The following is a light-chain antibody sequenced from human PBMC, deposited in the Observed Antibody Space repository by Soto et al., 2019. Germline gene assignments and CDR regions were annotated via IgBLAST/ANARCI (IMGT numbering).Light chain of an antibody. V-gene: IGKV3-15*01. J-gene: IGKJ4*01. CDR3: QQYNSWPT. CDR1: HSISTI. CDR2: GAS. Sequence: EIIMTQSPATLSVSPGEGATLSCRTSHSISTILAWYQHKRGQSPRLLVYGASTRATGVPARFSGSGSGAEFTLSISSLQSEDFAVYYCQQYNSWPTFGGGTKVEIK.